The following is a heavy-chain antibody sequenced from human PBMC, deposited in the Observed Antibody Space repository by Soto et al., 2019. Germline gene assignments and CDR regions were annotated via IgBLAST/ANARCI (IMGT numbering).Heavy chain of an antibody. CDR1: GGSISSGGYY. CDR3: AKYVPQPTYYDFWSGYSPDYYYMDV. D-gene: IGHD3-3*01. CDR2: ISGSGGST. V-gene: IGHV3-23*01. J-gene: IGHJ6*03. Sequence: ETLSLTCTVSGGSISSGGYYWSWIRQHPGKGLEWVSAISGSGGSTYYADSVKGRFTISRDNSKNTLYLQMNSLRAEDTAVYYCAKYVPQPTYYDFWSGYSPDYYYMDVWGKGTTVTVSS.